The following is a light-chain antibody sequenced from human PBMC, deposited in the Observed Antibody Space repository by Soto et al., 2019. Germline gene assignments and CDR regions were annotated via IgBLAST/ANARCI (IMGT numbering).Light chain of an antibody. CDR3: CAYGGSSNYV. CDR2: GVN. CDR1: SSDIGDYNF. V-gene: IGLV2-23*02. Sequence: QSALTQPASVSGSPGQSITISCTGTSSDIGDYNFVSWYQQHPDRAPKLLIYGVNNRPSGVSNRFSGSKSGNTASLTISGLQAEDEADYFCCAYGGSSNYVFGTGTKVTVL. J-gene: IGLJ1*01.